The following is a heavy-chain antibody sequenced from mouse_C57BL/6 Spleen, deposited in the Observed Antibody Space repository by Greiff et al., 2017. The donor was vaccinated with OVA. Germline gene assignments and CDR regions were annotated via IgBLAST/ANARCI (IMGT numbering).Heavy chain of an antibody. J-gene: IGHJ3*01. V-gene: IGHV10-1*01. CDR3: VRPYGNYEWFAY. CDR1: GFSFNTYA. D-gene: IGHD2-1*01. Sequence: EVQVVESGGGLVQPKGSLKLSCAASGFSFNTYAMNWVRQAPGKGLEWVARIRSKSNNYATYYADSVKDRFTISRDDSESMLYLQMNNLKTEDTAMYYCVRPYGNYEWFAYWGQGTLVTVSA. CDR2: IRSKSNNYAT.